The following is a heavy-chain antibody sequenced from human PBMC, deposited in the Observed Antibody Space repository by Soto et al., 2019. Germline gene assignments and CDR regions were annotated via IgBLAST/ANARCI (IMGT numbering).Heavy chain of an antibody. D-gene: IGHD3-9*01. CDR3: ARDILTGLTDY. Sequence: SETLSLTCTVSGGSIRSYCWTWIRQPPGKGLEWIGYIYYSGSTNYNPSLKSRVTISVDTSKNQFSLKLSSVTAADTAVYYCARDILTGLTDYWGQGTLVTVSS. J-gene: IGHJ4*02. CDR2: IYYSGST. V-gene: IGHV4-59*12. CDR1: GGSIRSYC.